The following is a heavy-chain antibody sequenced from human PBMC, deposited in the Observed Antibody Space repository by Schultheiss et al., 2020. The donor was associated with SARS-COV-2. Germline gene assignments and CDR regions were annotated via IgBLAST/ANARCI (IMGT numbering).Heavy chain of an antibody. Sequence: GGSLRLSCAASGFTFSSYAMHWVRQAPGKGLEWVAVISYDGQRKYYADSVKGRFTISRDDSKSTLYVQMDSLREEDTAVYYCARDWYSSSPWWEDYWGQGTLVTVSS. D-gene: IGHD6-19*01. J-gene: IGHJ4*02. CDR2: ISYDGQRK. CDR3: ARDWYSSSPWWEDY. V-gene: IGHV3-30*04. CDR1: GFTFSSYA.